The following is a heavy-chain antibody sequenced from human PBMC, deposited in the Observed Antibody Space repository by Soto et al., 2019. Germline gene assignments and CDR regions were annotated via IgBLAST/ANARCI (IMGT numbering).Heavy chain of an antibody. J-gene: IGHJ4*02. CDR1: GDSISTSAYY. V-gene: IGHV4-39*01. D-gene: IGHD2-15*01. CDR2: IDYSGNT. Sequence: QLQLQESGPGLVKPSETLSRSCVVSGDSISTSAYYWGWIRQPPGKGLQWIGSIDYSGNTYYNPSLKSRVTISVDTSKNQFSLRLNSVTAADTAFYYCARHPLRGFSVPYWGQGTLVTVSS. CDR3: ARHPLRGFSVPY.